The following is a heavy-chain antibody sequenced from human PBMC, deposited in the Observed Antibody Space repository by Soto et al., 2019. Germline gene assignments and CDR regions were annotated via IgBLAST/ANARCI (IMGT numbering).Heavy chain of an antibody. CDR3: ARSVPDAPAIAVHLRS. D-gene: IGHD2-2*01. CDR1: GGSISSSSYY. V-gene: IGHV4-39*01. CDR2: IYYSGNT. J-gene: IGHJ4*02. Sequence: QLQLQESGPGLVKPSETLSLTCTVSGGSISSSSYYWGWIRQPPGKGLEWIGSIYYSGNTYYNPSLKSLVTISVETSKDPFSLCLRSVTAADTAIYYCARSVPDAPAIAVHLRSWGQGTLVTVSA.